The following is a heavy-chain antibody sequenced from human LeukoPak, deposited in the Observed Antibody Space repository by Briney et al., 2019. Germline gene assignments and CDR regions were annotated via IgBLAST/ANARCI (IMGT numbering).Heavy chain of an antibody. Sequence: EASVKVSCKTSGYIFGHNGISWVRQAPGQGPEWMGWINAYNGNTNYAQKLQGRVTMTTDTSTSTAYMELRSLRSDDTAVYYCARLYCSSATCHLLFDYWGQGTLVTVSS. V-gene: IGHV1-18*01. CDR3: ARLYCSSATCHLLFDY. CDR1: GYIFGHNG. CDR2: INAYNGNT. J-gene: IGHJ4*02. D-gene: IGHD2-2*01.